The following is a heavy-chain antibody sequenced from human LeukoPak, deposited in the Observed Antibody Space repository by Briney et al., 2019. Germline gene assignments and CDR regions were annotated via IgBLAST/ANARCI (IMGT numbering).Heavy chain of an antibody. D-gene: IGHD3-22*01. CDR1: GGSISSYY. Sequence: SETLSLTCTVSGGSISSYYWTWIRQPPGKGLEWIGYIYYTGSTNYNPSLKSRVTISVDTSKNQFSLNLSSVTAADTAVYYCVRVRGDSSGYYAFDYWGQGTLVTVS. V-gene: IGHV4-59*01. CDR3: VRVRGDSSGYYAFDY. CDR2: IYYTGST. J-gene: IGHJ4*02.